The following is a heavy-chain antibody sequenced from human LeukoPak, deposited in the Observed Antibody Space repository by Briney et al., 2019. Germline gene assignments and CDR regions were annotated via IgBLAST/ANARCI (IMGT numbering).Heavy chain of an antibody. Sequence: ASVKVSCKASGYTFTSYWIGWVRQMPGKGLEWMGIIYPGDSDTRYSPSFQGQVTISADKSISTAYLQWSSLKASDTAMYYCARPSGFNIGAFDYWGQGTLVTVSS. J-gene: IGHJ4*02. D-gene: IGHD3-10*01. CDR1: GYTFTSYW. V-gene: IGHV5-51*01. CDR3: ARPSGFNIGAFDY. CDR2: IYPGDSDT.